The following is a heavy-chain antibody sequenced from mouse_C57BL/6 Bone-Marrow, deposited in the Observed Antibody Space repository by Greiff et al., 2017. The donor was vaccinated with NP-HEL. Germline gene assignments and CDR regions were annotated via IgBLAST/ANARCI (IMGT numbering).Heavy chain of an antibody. D-gene: IGHD2-3*01. CDR2: IWSGGST. CDR1: GFSLTSYG. CDR3: AKNRKNDYWYFDV. V-gene: IGHV2-4*01. J-gene: IGHJ1*03. Sequence: VMLVESGPGLVQPSQSLSITCTVSGFSLTSYGVHWVRQPPGKGLEWLGVIWSGGSTDYNAAFISRLSISKDNSKSQVFFKMNSLQADDTAIYYCAKNRKNDYWYFDVWGTGTTVTVSS.